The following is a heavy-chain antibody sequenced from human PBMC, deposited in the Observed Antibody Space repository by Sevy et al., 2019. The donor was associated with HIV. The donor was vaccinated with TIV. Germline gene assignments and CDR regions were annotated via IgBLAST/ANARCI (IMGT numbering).Heavy chain of an antibody. J-gene: IGHJ4*02. Sequence: GGSLRLSCAASGFTFSSYVMHWVRQAPGKGLEWVALIWYDGTIKYYADSVKGRFTISRDKSKDTLFLQMNSLTPEDAAVSYCARGGGDCGGDCYSIDYWGQGALVTVSS. V-gene: IGHV3-33*08. D-gene: IGHD2-21*02. CDR3: ARGGGDCGGDCYSIDY. CDR2: IWYDGTIK. CDR1: GFTFSSYV.